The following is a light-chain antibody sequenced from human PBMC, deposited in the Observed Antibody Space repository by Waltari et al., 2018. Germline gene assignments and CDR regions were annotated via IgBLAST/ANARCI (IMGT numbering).Light chain of an antibody. CDR2: DVS. CDR3: TSVTSSRTYV. CDR1: SSDVGGYDY. Sequence: QSALTQPVSVSGSPGQSIAISCTGTSSDVGGYDYVFWYQQHPGKVPKLMIYDVSARPSGVSNRFAGSKSGNTASLTISGLQAEDEADYYCTSVTSSRTYVFGTGTKVTVL. J-gene: IGLJ1*01. V-gene: IGLV2-14*03.